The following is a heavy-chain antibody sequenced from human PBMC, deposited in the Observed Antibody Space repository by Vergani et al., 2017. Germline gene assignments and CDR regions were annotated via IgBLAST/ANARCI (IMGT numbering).Heavy chain of an antibody. V-gene: IGHV5-51*01. Sequence: EVQLVQSGAEVKKPGESLKISCQISGYSFTNYWIGWVRQMPGKGLEWMGIIHPADSDTRYSPSFQGQVTISVDKSISTAYLQRSSLRASDSAMYYCARLYGRDSSGIKYFDYWGQGTLGTVSS. CDR3: ARLYGRDSSGIKYFDY. J-gene: IGHJ4*02. CDR2: IHPADSDT. CDR1: GYSFTNYW. D-gene: IGHD3-22*01.